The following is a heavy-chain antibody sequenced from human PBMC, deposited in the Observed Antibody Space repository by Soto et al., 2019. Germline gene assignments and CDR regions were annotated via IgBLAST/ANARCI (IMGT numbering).Heavy chain of an antibody. Sequence: ASVKVSCKSSGYTFTGYYMHWVRQAPGQGLEWMGWINPNSGGTNYAQKFQGRVTMTRDTSISTAYMELSRLRSDDTAVYYCARDGGGSGYDSFFDYWGQGTLVTVSS. CDR3: ARDGGGSGYDSFFDY. J-gene: IGHJ4*02. CDR2: INPNSGGT. D-gene: IGHD5-12*01. V-gene: IGHV1-2*02. CDR1: GYTFTGYY.